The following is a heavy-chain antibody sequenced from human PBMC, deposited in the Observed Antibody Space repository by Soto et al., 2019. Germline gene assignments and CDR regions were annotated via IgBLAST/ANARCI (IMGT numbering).Heavy chain of an antibody. CDR3: ARRGYCSGGSCYYGDYYYYGMDF. V-gene: IGHV3-30-3*01. CDR1: GFTFSSYS. J-gene: IGHJ6*02. D-gene: IGHD2-15*01. CDR2: ISYDGSNK. Sequence: XGSLRVSCAASGFTFSSYSMHWVRQAPGKGLGWVAVISYDGSNKYYADSVKGRFTISRDNSKNTLYLQMNSLRAEDTAVYYCARRGYCSGGSCYYGDYYYYGMDFWGQGTTVTVSS.